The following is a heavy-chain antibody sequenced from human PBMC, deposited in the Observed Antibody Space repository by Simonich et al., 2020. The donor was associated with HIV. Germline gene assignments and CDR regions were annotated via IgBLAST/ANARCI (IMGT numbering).Heavy chain of an antibody. CDR1: GGSFSGSY. CDR2: INHSGST. Sequence: QVQLQQWGAGLLKPSATLSLTCAVYGGSFSGSYWSWIRPPPGKGVEWIGEINHSGSTNYNPSLKSRVTISVDTSKNQFSLKLSSVTAADTAVYYCARGFYQRLYYFDYWGQGTLVTVSS. CDR3: ARGFYQRLYYFDY. D-gene: IGHD2-2*01. J-gene: IGHJ4*02. V-gene: IGHV4-34*01.